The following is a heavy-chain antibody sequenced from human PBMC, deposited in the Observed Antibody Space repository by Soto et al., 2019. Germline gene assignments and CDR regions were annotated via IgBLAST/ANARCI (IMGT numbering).Heavy chain of an antibody. Sequence: PGGSLRLSCAASGFTFSSYAMHWVRQAPGKGLEWVAVISYDGSNKYYADSVKGRFTISRDNSKNTLYLQMNSLRAEDTAVYYCARDGLCSSSTCYYYGMDVWGQGTTVTVSS. CDR2: ISYDGSNK. D-gene: IGHD6-6*01. CDR3: ARDGLCSSSTCYYYGMDV. J-gene: IGHJ6*02. CDR1: GFTFSSYA. V-gene: IGHV3-30-3*01.